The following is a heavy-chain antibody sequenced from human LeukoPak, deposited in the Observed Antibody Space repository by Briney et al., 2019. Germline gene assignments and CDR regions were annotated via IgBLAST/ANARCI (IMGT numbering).Heavy chain of an antibody. D-gene: IGHD6-13*01. Sequence: SETLSLTCTVSGYSISSDYYWGWIRQPPGRGLEWIGTIYHSGSAYYNPSLKSRVTISVDTSKNQFSLKLSSVTAADTAVYYCARDGEVLSSSWFWFDPWGQGTLVTVSS. CDR1: GYSISSDYY. CDR3: ARDGEVLSSSWFWFDP. J-gene: IGHJ5*02. V-gene: IGHV4-38-2*02. CDR2: IYHSGSA.